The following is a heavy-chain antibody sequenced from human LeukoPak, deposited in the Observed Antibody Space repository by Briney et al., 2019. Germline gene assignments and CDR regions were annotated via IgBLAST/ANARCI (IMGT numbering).Heavy chain of an antibody. J-gene: IGHJ4*02. Sequence: PGGSLRLSCAASGFTVSGNYMSWVRQAPGKGLDWVSVIYSGGSTYYADSVKGRFTISRDNSKNTLYLQMNCLRAEDTAVYYCTRYPSSAALGKKWGQGTLVTVSS. CDR3: TRYPSSAALGKK. D-gene: IGHD6-6*01. V-gene: IGHV3-66*01. CDR1: GFTVSGNY. CDR2: IYSGGST.